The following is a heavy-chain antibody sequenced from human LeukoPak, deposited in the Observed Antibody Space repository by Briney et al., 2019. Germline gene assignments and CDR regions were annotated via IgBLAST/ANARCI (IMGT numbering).Heavy chain of an antibody. CDR3: AKDPLTIKIVVVPAAVDY. Sequence: GGSLRLSCAASGFTFSSYAMSWVRQAPGKGLEWVSAISGSGGSTYYADSVKGRFTISRDNSKNTLYLQMNSLRAEDTAVYYCAKDPLTIKIVVVPAAVDYWGQGTLVTVSS. D-gene: IGHD2-2*01. CDR2: ISGSGGST. V-gene: IGHV3-23*01. J-gene: IGHJ4*02. CDR1: GFTFSSYA.